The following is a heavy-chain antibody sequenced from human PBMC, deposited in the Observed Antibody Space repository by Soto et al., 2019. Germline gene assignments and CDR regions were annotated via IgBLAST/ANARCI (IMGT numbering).Heavy chain of an antibody. Sequence: QVQLVESGGGVVQPGRSLRVSCAASGFTFSHYAMHWVRQAPGKGLEWVAVVSYDGTKQFYADSVKGRFTISRDSSKRTLYLQMNNLRDEDTAVYYCARGRVYYYDSSGYYNFDFWGQGTLVTVSS. CDR1: GFTFSHYA. CDR3: ARGRVYYYDSSGYYNFDF. D-gene: IGHD3-22*01. CDR2: VSYDGTKQ. V-gene: IGHV3-30-3*01. J-gene: IGHJ4*02.